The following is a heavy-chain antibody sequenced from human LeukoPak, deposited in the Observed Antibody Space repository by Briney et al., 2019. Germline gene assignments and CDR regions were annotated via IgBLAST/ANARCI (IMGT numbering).Heavy chain of an antibody. D-gene: IGHD3-10*01. J-gene: IGHJ6*02. Sequence: GESLKISCKASGYSFTSYWIVWVRQMPGKGLEWMGFINPGDSNTRYSPSFQGQVTISADKSISTAYLQWSSLKASDTAMYYCARQLTMIRGYGMDVWGQGTTVAASS. CDR1: GYSFTSYW. CDR3: ARQLTMIRGYGMDV. CDR2: INPGDSNT. V-gene: IGHV5-51*01.